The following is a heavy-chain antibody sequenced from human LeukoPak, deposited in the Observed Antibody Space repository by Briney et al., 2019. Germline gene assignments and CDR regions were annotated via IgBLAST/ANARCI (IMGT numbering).Heavy chain of an antibody. CDR1: GYTFTGYY. CDR2: INPNSGGT. Sequence: ASVKVSCKASGYTFTGYYMHWVRQAPGQGLEWVGWINPNSGGTNYAQKFQGRVTMTRDTSISTAYMELSRLRSDDTAVYYCAXXXXXXXXDSSGYLGDYWGQGTLVTVSS. J-gene: IGHJ4*02. CDR3: AXXXXXXXXDSSGYLGDY. V-gene: IGHV1-2*02. D-gene: IGHD3-22*01.